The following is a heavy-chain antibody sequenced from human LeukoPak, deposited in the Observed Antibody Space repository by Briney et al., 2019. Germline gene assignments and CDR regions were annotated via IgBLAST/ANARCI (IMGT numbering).Heavy chain of an antibody. CDR2: ISAYNGNT. D-gene: IGHD3-10*01. CDR1: GYTFTSYG. J-gene: IGHJ5*02. V-gene: IGHV1-18*01. CDR3: ARGEYYGSGSSNWFDP. Sequence: GASVKVSCKASGYTFTSYGISWVRQAPGQGLEWMGWISAYNGNTNYAQKLQGRVTMTTDTSTSTAYMELSSLRSEDTAVYYCARGEYYGSGSSNWFDPWGQGTLVTVSS.